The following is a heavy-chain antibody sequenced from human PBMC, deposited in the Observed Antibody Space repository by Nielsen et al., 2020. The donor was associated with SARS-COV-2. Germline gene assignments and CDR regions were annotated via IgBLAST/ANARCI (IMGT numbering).Heavy chain of an antibody. V-gene: IGHV4-31*03. CDR2: IYFSGRT. Sequence: SETLSLTCTVSGGSISSGGYYWSWIRHHPGKGLGWIGYIYFSGRTCYNPSLKSRVTISVDTSKNQFSLSLRSVTAADTAEYYCARESSGYDHYNYGMDVWGQGTTVTVSS. CDR1: GGSISSGGYY. CDR3: ARESSGYDHYNYGMDV. J-gene: IGHJ6*02. D-gene: IGHD5-12*01.